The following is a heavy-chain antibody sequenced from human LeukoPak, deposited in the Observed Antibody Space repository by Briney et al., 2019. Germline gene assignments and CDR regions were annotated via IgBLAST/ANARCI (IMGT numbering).Heavy chain of an antibody. D-gene: IGHD6-13*01. CDR1: GFTFSSYE. CDR2: ISSSGSTI. V-gene: IGHV3-48*03. Sequence: PGGSLRLSCAASGFTFSSYEMNWVRQAPGKGLEWVSYISSSGSTIYYADSVKGRFTISRDNAKSSLYLQMNSLRAEDTAVYYCARVGAAAPDYYFDYWGQGTLVTVSS. J-gene: IGHJ4*02. CDR3: ARVGAAAPDYYFDY.